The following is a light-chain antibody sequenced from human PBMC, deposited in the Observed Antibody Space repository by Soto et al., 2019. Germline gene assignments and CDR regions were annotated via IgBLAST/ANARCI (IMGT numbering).Light chain of an antibody. CDR3: PKERGNTRVV. CDR2: EVN. CDR1: SIDVGSYNL. J-gene: IGLJ2*01. Sequence: QSVLTQPASVSGSPGQSITISCTGTSIDVGSYNLVSWFQQHPGKAPKLLIYEVNKRPPGVSDRVSGSESGHSASLTICGLRADDEADYYCPKERGNTRVVFGGGTKLTVL. V-gene: IGLV2-23*02.